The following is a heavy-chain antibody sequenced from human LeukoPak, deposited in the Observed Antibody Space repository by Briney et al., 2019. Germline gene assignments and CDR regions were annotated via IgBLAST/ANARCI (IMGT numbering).Heavy chain of an antibody. CDR3: TTGLDVLYSGYDYELDY. V-gene: IGHV3-15*01. CDR2: IKSKTDGGTT. D-gene: IGHD5-12*01. CDR1: GVTFSNAW. Sequence: GGSLRLSCAASGVTFSNAWMSWVRQAPGKGLEWVGRIKSKTDGGTTDYAAPVKGRFTISRDDSKNTLYLQMNSLKPEDTAVSYCTTGLDVLYSGYDYELDYWGQGTLVTASS. J-gene: IGHJ4*02.